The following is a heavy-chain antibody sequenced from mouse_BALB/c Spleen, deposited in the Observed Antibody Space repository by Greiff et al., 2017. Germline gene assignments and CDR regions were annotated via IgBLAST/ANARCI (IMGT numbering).Heavy chain of an antibody. CDR2: INPYNGAT. Sequence: EVQLQQSGPELVKPGASVKISCTASGYSFTGYYMHWVKQSHVKSLEWIGRINPYNGATSYNQNFKDKASLTVDKSSSTAYMELHSLTSEDSAVYYCALYGNNAMDYWGQGTSVTVSS. D-gene: IGHD2-1*01. CDR1: GYSFTGYY. J-gene: IGHJ4*01. CDR3: ALYGNNAMDY. V-gene: IGHV1-31*01.